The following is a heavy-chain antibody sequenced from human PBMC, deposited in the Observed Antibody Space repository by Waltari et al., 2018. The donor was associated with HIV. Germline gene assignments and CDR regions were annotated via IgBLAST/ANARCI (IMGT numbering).Heavy chain of an antibody. CDR1: GFTFRSYA. Sequence: QVQLVESGGGVVQPGTSLRLSCAASGFTFRSYAMHWVHQAPGKGLEWVAVIWHDANNQYYADSVQGRFTISRDNSKNTLYLQMNSLRAEDTALYYCARDSPAFSRGTEELDYWGQGTLVTVSS. D-gene: IGHD2-2*01. J-gene: IGHJ4*02. V-gene: IGHV3-33*01. CDR2: IWHDANNQ. CDR3: ARDSPAFSRGTEELDY.